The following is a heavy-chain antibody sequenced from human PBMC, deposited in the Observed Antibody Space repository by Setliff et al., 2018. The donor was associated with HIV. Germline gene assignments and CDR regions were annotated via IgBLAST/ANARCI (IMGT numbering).Heavy chain of an antibody. CDR3: ARSTYYYGSGKGSGWFDP. CDR2: TYHSGST. J-gene: IGHJ5*02. V-gene: IGHV4-30-2*01. Sequence: SETLSLTCAVSGGSISSGGYSWSWIRQPPGKGLEWIGYTYHSGSTYYNPSLKSRVTISIDRSKNQFSLKLSSVTAADPAVYYCARSTYYYGSGKGSGWFDPWGQGTLVTVSS. D-gene: IGHD3-10*01. CDR1: GGSISSGGYS.